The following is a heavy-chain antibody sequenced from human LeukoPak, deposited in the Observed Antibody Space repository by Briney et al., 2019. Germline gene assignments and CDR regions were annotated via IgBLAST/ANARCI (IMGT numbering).Heavy chain of an antibody. D-gene: IGHD6-13*01. CDR3: ARDGRRAAGRGYHSNWFDP. CDR2: IYTSGST. Sequence: SETLSLTCTVSGGSISSCYWSWIRQPAGKGLEWIGRIYTSGSTNYNPSLKSRVTMSVDTSKNQFSLKLGSVTAADTAVYYCARDGRRAAGRGYHSNWFDPWGQGTLVTVSS. V-gene: IGHV4-4*07. CDR1: GGSISSCY. J-gene: IGHJ5*02.